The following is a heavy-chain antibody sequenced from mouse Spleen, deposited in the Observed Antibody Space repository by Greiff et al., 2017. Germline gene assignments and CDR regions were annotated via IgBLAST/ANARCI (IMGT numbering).Heavy chain of an antibody. CDR2: INSDGGST. V-gene: IGHV5-2*01. D-gene: IGHD2-14*01. J-gene: IGHJ2*01. CDR3: ARPYSYYRYGFDY. Sequence: DVKLVESGGGLVQPGESLKLSCESNEYEFPSHDMSWVRKTPEKRLELVAAINSDGGSTYYPDTMERRVIISRDNTKKTLYLQMSSLRSEDTALYYCARPYSYYRYGFDYWGQGTTLTVSS. CDR1: EYEFPSHD.